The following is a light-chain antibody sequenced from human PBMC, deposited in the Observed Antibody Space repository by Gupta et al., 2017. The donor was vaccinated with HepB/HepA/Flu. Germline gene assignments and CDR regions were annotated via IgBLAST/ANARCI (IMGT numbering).Light chain of an antibody. V-gene: IGKV1-39*01. J-gene: IGKJ2*01. CDR3: QQSYSTPT. Sequence: DIQMTQSPYSLSASVGERVTLTCRARQSISRDLNWYQQKPGKAPKLLIDAASSLKSEVASRFSGSGSGTDFTLTSSSLQPEDFATYYYQQSYSTPTFGQGTKLEIK. CDR1: QSISRD. CDR2: AAS.